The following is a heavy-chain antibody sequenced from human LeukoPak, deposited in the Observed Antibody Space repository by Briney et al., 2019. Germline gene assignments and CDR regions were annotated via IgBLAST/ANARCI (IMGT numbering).Heavy chain of an antibody. D-gene: IGHD3-9*01. Sequence: SGTLSLTCTISGGSISSYYWSWIRQPPGKGLEWIGYIFASGSANYNPSLNSRATISVDTSKNQFSLKLRSVTAADTAVYYCARYDFDILTGYHRGGMDVWGQGTTVTVSS. CDR2: IFASGSA. CDR3: ARYDFDILTGYHRGGMDV. CDR1: GGSISSYY. J-gene: IGHJ6*02. V-gene: IGHV4-4*08.